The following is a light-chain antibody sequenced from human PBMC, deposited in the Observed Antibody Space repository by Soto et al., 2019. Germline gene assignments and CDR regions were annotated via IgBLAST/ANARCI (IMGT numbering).Light chain of an antibody. V-gene: IGKV3-11*01. J-gene: IGKJ4*01. CDR2: DAS. CDR1: QSVGSY. CDR3: QQRSNWPSLT. Sequence: EIVFTQSPGTLSMSPGERATLSCRASQSVGSYLAWYQHKPGQAPRLLISDASNRATGIPARFSGSGSETDFTLTISSLEPEDSAVYYCQQRSNWPSLTFGGGTKVDIK.